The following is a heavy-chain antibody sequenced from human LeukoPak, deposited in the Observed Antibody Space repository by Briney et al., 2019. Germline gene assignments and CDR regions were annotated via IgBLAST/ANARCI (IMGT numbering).Heavy chain of an antibody. D-gene: IGHD3-10*01. CDR3: ARESYGSGSSDFDY. CDR1: GVTFSSYG. V-gene: IGHV3-33*01. J-gene: IGHJ4*02. CDR2: IWYDGSNK. Sequence: PGGSLRLLCAASGVTFSSYGMHWVRQAPGKGLEGLAVIWYDGSNKYYADSAKGRCTISRDNSKNTLYLQMNSLRAEDTAVYYCARESYGSGSSDFDYWGQGTLVTVSS.